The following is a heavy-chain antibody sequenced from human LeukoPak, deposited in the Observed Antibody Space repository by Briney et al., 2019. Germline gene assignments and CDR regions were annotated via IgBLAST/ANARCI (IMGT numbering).Heavy chain of an antibody. Sequence: ASVKVSCKASGYTFTGYYMHWVRQAPGQGLEWTGWINPNSGGTNYAQKFQGRVTMTRDTSISTAYMELSRLRSDDTAVYYCARFRSAGSSVYYFDYWGQGTLVTVSS. V-gene: IGHV1-2*02. CDR2: INPNSGGT. CDR1: GYTFTGYY. J-gene: IGHJ4*02. CDR3: ARFRSAGSSVYYFDY. D-gene: IGHD1-26*01.